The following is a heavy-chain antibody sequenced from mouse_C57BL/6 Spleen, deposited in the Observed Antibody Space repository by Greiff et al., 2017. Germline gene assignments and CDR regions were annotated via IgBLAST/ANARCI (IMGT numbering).Heavy chain of an antibody. CDR2: IYPRDGST. Sequence: QVQLQQSGPELVKPGASVKLSCKASGYTFTSYDINWVQQRPGQGLEWIGWIYPRDGSTKYNEKFKGKATLTVDTSSSTAYMELHSLTSEDSAVYFGAREGGLEGNYFDYWGQGTTLTVSS. D-gene: IGHD3-3*01. CDR1: GYTFTSYD. J-gene: IGHJ2*01. V-gene: IGHV1-85*01. CDR3: AREGGLEGNYFDY.